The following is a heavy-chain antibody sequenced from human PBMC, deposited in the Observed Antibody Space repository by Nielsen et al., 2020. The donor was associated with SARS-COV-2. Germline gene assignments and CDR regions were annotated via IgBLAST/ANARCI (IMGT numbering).Heavy chain of an antibody. CDR1: GFTVSSNY. CDR3: ATQAEGYSHPLDY. Sequence: GESLKISCAASGFTVSSNYMSWVRQAPGKGLEWVSVIYSGGSTYYANSVKGRFSVSRDNSKNTLYLQMNSLRADDTAVFYCATQAEGYSHPLDYWGRGSLVTVSS. J-gene: IGHJ4*02. V-gene: IGHV3-53*01. D-gene: IGHD3-22*01. CDR2: IYSGGST.